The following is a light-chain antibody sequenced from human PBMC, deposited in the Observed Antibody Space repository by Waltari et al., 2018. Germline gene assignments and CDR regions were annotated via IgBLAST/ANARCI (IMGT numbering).Light chain of an antibody. Sequence: EIVLTQSPGTLCLSPGERATLSCRASQTISSSYLAWYQQKPGQAPRLLIYDASSRATGIPDRFSGSGSGADFTLTISRLEPEDFAVYYCQQYGSSHRTFGQGTRVEIK. CDR2: DAS. J-gene: IGKJ1*01. CDR3: QQYGSSHRT. V-gene: IGKV3-20*01. CDR1: QTISSSY.